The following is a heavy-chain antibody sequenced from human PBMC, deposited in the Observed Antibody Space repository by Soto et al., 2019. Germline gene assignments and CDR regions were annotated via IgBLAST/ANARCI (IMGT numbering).Heavy chain of an antibody. CDR3: ARGCALGELLPGAFDY. J-gene: IGHJ4*02. D-gene: IGHD1-26*01. CDR2: IRNKANNYAT. CDR1: GFTFRDHY. V-gene: IGHV3-72*01. Sequence: EVQLVESGGGLVQPGGSLRLSCAASGFTFRDHYMDWVRQAPGKGLAWVGRIRNKANNYATEYAASVKDRFTISRDDSKNSLYLQMNSLKTEDTAVYYCARGCALGELLPGAFDYWGQGILVTVSS.